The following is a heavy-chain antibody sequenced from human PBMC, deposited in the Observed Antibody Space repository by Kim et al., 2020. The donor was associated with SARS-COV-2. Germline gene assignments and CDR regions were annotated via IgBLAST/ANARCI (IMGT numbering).Heavy chain of an antibody. V-gene: IGHV3-7*01. CDR1: GFTFSSYW. CDR3: ARDGPGYSSSWFYPHYYYYGMDG. CDR2: IKQDGSEK. D-gene: IGHD6-13*01. J-gene: IGHJ6*02. Sequence: GGSLRLSCAASGFTFSSYWMSWVRQAPGKGLEWVANIKQDGSEKYYVDSVKGRFTISRDNAKNSLYLQMNSLRAEDTAVYYCARDGPGYSSSWFYPHYYYYGMDGWGQGTTVTVSS.